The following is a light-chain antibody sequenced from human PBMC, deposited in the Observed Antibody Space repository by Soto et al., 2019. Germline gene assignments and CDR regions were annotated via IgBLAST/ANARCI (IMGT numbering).Light chain of an antibody. J-gene: IGKJ4*01. CDR2: SAS. CDR1: QGISNW. Sequence: DIQMTQSPSSVSASVGDRVTITCRASQGISNWVAWYQQKPGKAPKLLIYSASTLLPGVPTRFSGSGSERDFTLTIGCLQPEDFATYYCQQASSLPRTFGGGTKVEFK. V-gene: IGKV1-12*01. CDR3: QQASSLPRT.